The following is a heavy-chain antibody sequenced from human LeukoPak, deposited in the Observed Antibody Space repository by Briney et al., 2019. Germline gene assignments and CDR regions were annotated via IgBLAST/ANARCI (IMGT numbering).Heavy chain of an antibody. CDR3: AREGAGVSRNGAFDI. Sequence: SSLTFSSKPSGATFTSCAVSWVRHAPGQGLEWRRGIIPIFGTANSAQKFQGRVTITADESKSTAYMELSSLRSEDTAVYYCAREGAGVSRNGAFDIWGQGTMVTVSS. D-gene: IGHD6-19*01. CDR1: GATFTSCA. CDR2: IIPIFGTA. J-gene: IGHJ3*02. V-gene: IGHV1-69*01.